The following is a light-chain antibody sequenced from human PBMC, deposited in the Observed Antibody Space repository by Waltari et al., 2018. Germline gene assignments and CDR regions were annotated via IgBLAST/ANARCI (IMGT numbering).Light chain of an antibody. J-gene: IGLJ2*01. V-gene: IGLV3-19*01. Sequence: SSELTQDPAVSVALGQTVRITCQGDSLRSNYASWYQQKPGQAPVLVIYAKNNRPSGIPDRCSGSSSGNTASLTITGAQAEDEADYYCNSRDSSANHVVFGGGTKLTVL. CDR1: SLRSNY. CDR2: AKN. CDR3: NSRDSSANHVV.